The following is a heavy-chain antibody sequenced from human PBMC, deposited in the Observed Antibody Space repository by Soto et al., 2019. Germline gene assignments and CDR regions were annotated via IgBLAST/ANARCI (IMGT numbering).Heavy chain of an antibody. CDR3: ARDVGWLVRYYYYGMDV. J-gene: IGHJ6*02. Sequence: ASLKVSCKASGYTFTSYGISWVRQAPGQGLEWMGWISAYNGNTNYAQKLQGRVTMTTDTSTSTAYMELRSLRSDDTAVYYCARDVGWLVRYYYYGMDVWGQGTTVTVSS. V-gene: IGHV1-18*04. D-gene: IGHD6-19*01. CDR1: GYTFTSYG. CDR2: ISAYNGNT.